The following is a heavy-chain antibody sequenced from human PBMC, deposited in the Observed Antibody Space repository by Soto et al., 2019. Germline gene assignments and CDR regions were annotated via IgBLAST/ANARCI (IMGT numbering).Heavy chain of an antibody. D-gene: IGHD3-22*01. V-gene: IGHV3-30*04. CDR2: TSFDERYK. J-gene: IGHJ4*02. CDR1: GFTFTGYA. Sequence: QVQLVESGGGVVQHGRSLRLSCEASGFTFTGYAMHWVRQAPGKGLEWVAITSFDERYKFYAASVKGRFTISRDNSKNTRYLQMDSLSPEDTARDFCARDPRGDYDTAAYFDSWGQGALVIVSS. CDR3: ARDPRGDYDTAAYFDS.